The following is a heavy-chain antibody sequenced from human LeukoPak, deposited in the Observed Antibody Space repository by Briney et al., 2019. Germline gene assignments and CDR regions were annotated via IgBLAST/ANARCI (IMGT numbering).Heavy chain of an antibody. D-gene: IGHD6-13*01. CDR1: GGTFSSYA. Sequence: ASVKVSCKASGGTFSSYAISWVRQAPGQGLEWMGRINPNSGGTNYAQKFQGRVTMTRDTSISTAYMELSRLRSDDTAVYYCARGAAGFDYWGQGTLVTVSS. CDR3: ARGAAGFDY. V-gene: IGHV1-2*06. J-gene: IGHJ4*02. CDR2: INPNSGGT.